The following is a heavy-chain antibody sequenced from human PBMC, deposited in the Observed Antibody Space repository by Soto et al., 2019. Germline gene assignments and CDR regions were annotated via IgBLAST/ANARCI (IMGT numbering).Heavy chain of an antibody. CDR1: GGSVSSGSYY. D-gene: IGHD2-15*01. V-gene: IGHV4-61*01. CDR2: IYYSGST. CDR3: ARGRGGWWSHPYFDY. Sequence: SETLSLTCTVSGGSVSSGSYYWSWIRQPPGKGLEWIGYIYYSGSTNYNPSLKSRVTISVDTSKNQFSLKLSSVTAADTAVYYCARGRGGWWSHPYFDYWGQGTLVTVSS. J-gene: IGHJ4*02.